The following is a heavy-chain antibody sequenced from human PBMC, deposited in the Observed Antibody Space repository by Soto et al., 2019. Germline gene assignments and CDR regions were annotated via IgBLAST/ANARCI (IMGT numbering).Heavy chain of an antibody. Sequence: PGGSLRLSCTASGFTFGDYAMSWFRQAPGKGLEWVGFIRSKAYGGTTEYAASVKGRFTISRADSKSIAYLQMNSLKTEDTAVYYCTRVHYDFWSGYYTGFLGYFDYWGQGTLVTVSS. V-gene: IGHV3-49*03. D-gene: IGHD3-3*01. CDR3: TRVHYDFWSGYYTGFLGYFDY. CDR2: IRSKAYGGTT. J-gene: IGHJ4*02. CDR1: GFTFGDYA.